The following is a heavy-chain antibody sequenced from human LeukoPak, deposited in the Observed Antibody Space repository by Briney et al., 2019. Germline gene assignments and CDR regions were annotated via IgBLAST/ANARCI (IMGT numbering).Heavy chain of an antibody. J-gene: IGHJ4*02. CDR1: GFTFSSYG. D-gene: IGHD1-26*01. Sequence: QPGGSLRLSCAASGFTFSSYGMHWVRQAPGRGLEWVAVIWYDGSNKYYADSMKGRFTISRDNSKNTLYLQMNNLRAEDTAMYYCARAVGPFDYWGQGTLVTVSS. CDR3: ARAVGPFDY. V-gene: IGHV3-33*08. CDR2: IWYDGSNK.